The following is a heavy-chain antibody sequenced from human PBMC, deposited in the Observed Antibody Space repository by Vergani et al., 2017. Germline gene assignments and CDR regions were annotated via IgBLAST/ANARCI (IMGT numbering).Heavy chain of an antibody. CDR2: IQYDGSDI. CDR3: AKEGSESRIRGWLYH. CDR1: GFSVSNSG. V-gene: IGHV3-30*02. D-gene: IGHD3-10*01. J-gene: IGHJ5*02. Sequence: QVQLVESGGGVVQPGGSLRLSCVASGFSVSNSGMHWVRQTPGMGLEWVAFIQYDGSDIFYADFVEGRFTISRDNSKNSLYLQMRSLRFDDTAVYYCAKEGSESRIRGWLYHWGQGALVTVSS.